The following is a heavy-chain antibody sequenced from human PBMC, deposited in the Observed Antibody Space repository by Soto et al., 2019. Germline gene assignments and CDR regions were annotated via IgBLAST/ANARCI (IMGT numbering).Heavy chain of an antibody. D-gene: IGHD3-16*02. Sequence: EVQLLESGGGLVQPGGSLRLSCAASGFTFSSYAMSWVRQAPGKGLEWVSAISGSGGSTYYADSVKGRFTISRDNSKNTLYLQMNSLRAEDTAVYYCAKQGDYIWGSYRATLDYWGQGTLVTVSS. CDR1: GFTFSSYA. CDR3: AKQGDYIWGSYRATLDY. J-gene: IGHJ4*02. V-gene: IGHV3-23*01. CDR2: ISGSGGST.